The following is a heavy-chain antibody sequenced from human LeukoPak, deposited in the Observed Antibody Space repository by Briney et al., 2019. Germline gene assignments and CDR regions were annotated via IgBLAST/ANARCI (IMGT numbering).Heavy chain of an antibody. Sequence: KPGASVTVSCKASGYTFTGYYMHWVRQAPGQGLEWMGWINPNSGGTNYAQKFQGWVTMTRDTSISTAYMELSRLRSDDTAVYYCARDSVDTAMVSYYYGMDVWGQGTTVTVSS. J-gene: IGHJ6*02. V-gene: IGHV1-2*04. CDR1: GYTFTGYY. D-gene: IGHD5-18*01. CDR2: INPNSGGT. CDR3: ARDSVDTAMVSYYYGMDV.